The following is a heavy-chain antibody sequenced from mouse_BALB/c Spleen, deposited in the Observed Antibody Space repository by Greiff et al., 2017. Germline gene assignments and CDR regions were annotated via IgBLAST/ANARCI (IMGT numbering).Heavy chain of an antibody. J-gene: IGHJ4*01. CDR1: GYTFTEYT. V-gene: IGHV1-18*01. CDR2: INPNNGGT. Sequence: VQLKESGPELVKPGASVKISCKTSGYTFTEYTMHWVKQSHGKSLEWIGGINPNNGGTSYNQKFKGKATLTVDKSSSTAYMELRSLTSEDSAVYYGARTPSYGNYEGAMDYWGQGTSVTVSS. CDR3: ARTPSYGNYEGAMDY. D-gene: IGHD2-10*02.